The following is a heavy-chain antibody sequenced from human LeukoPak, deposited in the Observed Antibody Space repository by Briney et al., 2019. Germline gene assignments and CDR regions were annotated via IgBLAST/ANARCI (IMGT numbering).Heavy chain of an antibody. CDR3: TASGYDGAVGNDY. D-gene: IGHD5-12*01. CDR2: IGSKANSYAP. V-gene: IGHV3-73*01. CDR1: GFTFSGSA. Sequence: GGSLRLSCAASGFTFSGSAMHWVRQASGKGLGWVGRIGSKANSYAPAYAASVKGRFTISRDDSKNTAYLQMNSLKTEDTAVYYCTASGYDGAVGNDYWGQGTLVTVSS. J-gene: IGHJ4*02.